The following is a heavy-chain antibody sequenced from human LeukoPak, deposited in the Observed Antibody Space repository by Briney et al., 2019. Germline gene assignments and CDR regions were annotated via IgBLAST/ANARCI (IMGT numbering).Heavy chain of an antibody. V-gene: IGHV3-23*01. CDR2: ISGSGGST. Sequence: PGGSLRLSCAASGFTFSSHWMSWVRQAPGKGLEWVSAISGSGGSTYYADSVKGRFTISRDNSKNTLYLQMNSLRAEDTAVYYCAKDPSSGSSGWYGYWGQGTLVTVSS. J-gene: IGHJ4*02. D-gene: IGHD6-19*01. CDR1: GFTFSSHW. CDR3: AKDPSSGSSGWYGY.